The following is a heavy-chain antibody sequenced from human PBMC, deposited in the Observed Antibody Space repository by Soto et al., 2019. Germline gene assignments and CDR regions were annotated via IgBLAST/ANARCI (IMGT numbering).Heavy chain of an antibody. CDR3: ASGYCSSTGCLDYYYGMDV. Sequence: GESLKISCKGSGYSFTSYWIGWVRQMPGKGLEWMGIIYPGDSDTRYSPSFQGQVTISADKSISTAYLQWSSLKASDTAMYYCASGYCSSTGCLDYYYGMDVWGQGTTVTVSS. CDR1: GYSFTSYW. J-gene: IGHJ6*02. V-gene: IGHV5-51*01. D-gene: IGHD2-2*03. CDR2: IYPGDSDT.